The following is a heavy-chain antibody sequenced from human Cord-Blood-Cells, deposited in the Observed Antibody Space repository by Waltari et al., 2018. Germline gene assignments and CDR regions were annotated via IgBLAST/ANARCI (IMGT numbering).Heavy chain of an antibody. J-gene: IGHJ3*02. V-gene: IGHV4-39*01. CDR1: GGSISSSSYY. Sequence: QLQLQESGPGLVKPSETLSLTCTVSGGSISSSSYYWGWIRQPPGKGLEWSGSIYYSVSTYHNPSLKSRVTTSVDTSKNQFSLKLSSVTAADTAVYYCARRADDAFDIWGQGTMVTVSS. CDR2: IYYSVST. CDR3: ARRADDAFDI. D-gene: IGHD1-26*01.